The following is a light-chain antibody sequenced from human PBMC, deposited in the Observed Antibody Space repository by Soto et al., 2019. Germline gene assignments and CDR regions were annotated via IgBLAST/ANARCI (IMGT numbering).Light chain of an antibody. CDR2: GAS. J-gene: IGKJ2*01. CDR3: QQYKSCALFT. V-gene: IGKV3-15*01. CDR1: QSVSDN. Sequence: EIVMTQSPTTLSVSPGESATLSCRASQSVSDNVAWYQQKPGQAPRLLIYGASTRATGVPDRISGSGSGTEFTLTVSSLRPEDFAVYQCQQYKSCALFTFAQGTKLE.